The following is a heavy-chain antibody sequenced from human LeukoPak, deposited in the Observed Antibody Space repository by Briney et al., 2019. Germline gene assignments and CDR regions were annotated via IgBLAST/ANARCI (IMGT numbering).Heavy chain of an antibody. CDR2: IYHSGST. D-gene: IGHD1-26*01. J-gene: IGHJ4*02. Sequence: PSETLSLTCTVSGGSISSGGYYWSWIRQPPGKGLEWIGYIYHSGSTYYNPSLKSRVTISVDRSKNQFSLKLSSVTAADTAVYYCARSAGVGANLAFDYWGQGTLVTVSS. CDR3: ARSAGVGANLAFDY. V-gene: IGHV4-30-2*01. CDR1: GGSISSGGYY.